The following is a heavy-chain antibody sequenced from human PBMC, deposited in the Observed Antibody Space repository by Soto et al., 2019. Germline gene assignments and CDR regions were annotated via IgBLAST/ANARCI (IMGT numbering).Heavy chain of an antibody. CDR2: ISAYNGNT. V-gene: IGHV1-18*04. Sequence: QVQLVQSGAEVKKPGASVKVSCKASGYTFTSYGISWVRQAPGQGLEWMGWISAYNGNTNYAQKLQGRVTMTTDTSTSKAYMELRSLRSDDTAVYYCARVGDYDFWSGYWGDAFDIWGQGTMVTVSS. J-gene: IGHJ3*02. D-gene: IGHD3-3*01. CDR1: GYTFTSYG. CDR3: ARVGDYDFWSGYWGDAFDI.